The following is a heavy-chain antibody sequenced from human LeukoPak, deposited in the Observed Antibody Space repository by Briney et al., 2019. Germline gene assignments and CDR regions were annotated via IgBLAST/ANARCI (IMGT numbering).Heavy chain of an antibody. J-gene: IGHJ5*02. Sequence: SETLSLTCTVSGGSISDYYWSWIRQPPGKGLEWIGNIYYSGSTYYNPSLKSRVTISLDTSKNQFSLKLSPVTAADTAVYYCASSPVTYYFDSTGPTWGQGTLVTVSS. CDR1: GGSISDYY. CDR2: IYYSGST. V-gene: IGHV4-59*01. D-gene: IGHD3-22*01. CDR3: ASSPVTYYFDSTGPT.